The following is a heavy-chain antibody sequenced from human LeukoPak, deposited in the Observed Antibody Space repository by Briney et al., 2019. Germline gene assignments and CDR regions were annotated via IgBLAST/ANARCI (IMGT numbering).Heavy chain of an antibody. CDR3: AKDMTGLRDY. J-gene: IGHJ4*02. CDR2: INTDGTST. D-gene: IGHD3-16*01. Sequence: GGSLRLSCAASGFTFSSYWFHWVRQAPGKGLVWVSRINTDGTSTSYADSVKGRFTIARDNAKNTLYLQMNSLRAEDTAIYYCAKDMTGLRDYWGQGTLVTVPS. V-gene: IGHV3-74*01. CDR1: GFTFSSYW.